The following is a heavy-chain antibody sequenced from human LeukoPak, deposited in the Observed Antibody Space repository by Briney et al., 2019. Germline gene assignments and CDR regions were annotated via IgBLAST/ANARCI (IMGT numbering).Heavy chain of an antibody. V-gene: IGHV4-34*01. D-gene: IGHD6-19*01. J-gene: IGHJ6*03. CDR2: INHSGST. CDR3: ARGSNPGIAVAGIGNYYYYYMDV. Sequence: SETLSLTCAVYGGSFSGYYWSWIRQPPGKGLEWIGEINHSGSTNYNPSLKSRVTMSVDTSKNQFSLKLSSVTAADTAVYYCARGSNPGIAVAGIGNYYYYYMDVWGKGTTVTISS. CDR1: GGSFSGYY.